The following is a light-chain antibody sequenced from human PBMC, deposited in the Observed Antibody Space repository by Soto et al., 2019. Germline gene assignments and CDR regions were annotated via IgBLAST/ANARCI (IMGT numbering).Light chain of an antibody. CDR1: QDINNY. Sequence: IQMTQSPSSLSASVGDRVTITCQASQDINNYLNWYQQKPGKAPKLLIYDASNLETGVPSRFSGSGSGTECTFTISSHQPEEVATYVCQPFDDFPLSVGPGTTVEIK. CDR2: DAS. J-gene: IGKJ3*01. V-gene: IGKV1-33*01. CDR3: QPFDDFPLS.